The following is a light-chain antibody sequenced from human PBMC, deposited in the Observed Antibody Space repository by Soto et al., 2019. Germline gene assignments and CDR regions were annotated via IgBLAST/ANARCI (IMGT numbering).Light chain of an antibody. CDR3: SSYTSSSTYV. Sequence: QSVLTQPASVSGSPGQSITISCTGTSSDVGGYNYVSWYQQHPGKAPKLMLYDVSNRPSGVSNRFSGSKSGNTASLTISGLQAEDEAEYYCSSYTSSSTYVFGTGTKLTVL. CDR1: SSDVGGYNY. J-gene: IGLJ1*01. V-gene: IGLV2-14*03. CDR2: DVS.